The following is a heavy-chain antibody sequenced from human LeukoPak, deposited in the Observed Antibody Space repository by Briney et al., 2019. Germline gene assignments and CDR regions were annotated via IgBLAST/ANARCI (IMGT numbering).Heavy chain of an antibody. V-gene: IGHV3-30*18. CDR2: ISYDGSNK. J-gene: IGHJ4*02. CDR1: GFTFSSYG. CDR3: AKSPAVAGTLDLDY. D-gene: IGHD6-19*01. Sequence: GRSLRLSCAASGFTFSSYGMHWVRQAPGKGLEWVAVISYDGSNKYYADSVKGRFTISRDNSKNTLYLQMNSLRAEDTAVYYCAKSPAVAGTLDLDYWGQGTLVTVSS.